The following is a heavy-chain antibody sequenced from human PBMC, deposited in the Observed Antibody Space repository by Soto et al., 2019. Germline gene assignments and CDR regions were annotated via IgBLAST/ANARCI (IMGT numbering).Heavy chain of an antibody. Sequence: QVQLVQSGAEVKKPGSSVKVSCTASGGTFRSYTISWVRQAPGQGLEWMGRIIPILGIANYAQKFQGRVTITADKSTSTAYMELSSLRSEDTAVYYCARDQVDVGGVAATPGDYYYYGMDVGGQGTTVTVSS. J-gene: IGHJ6*02. CDR2: IIPILGIA. CDR1: GGTFRSYT. D-gene: IGHD2-15*01. CDR3: ARDQVDVGGVAATPGDYYYYGMDV. V-gene: IGHV1-69*08.